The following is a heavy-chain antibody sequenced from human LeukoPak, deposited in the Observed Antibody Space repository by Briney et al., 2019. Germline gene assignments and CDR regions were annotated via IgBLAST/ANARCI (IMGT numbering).Heavy chain of an antibody. J-gene: IGHJ1*01. CDR3: ARAPSEIGGYYPEYFRH. Sequence: GGSLRLSCAASGFTFSSYAMSWVRQAPGQGLEWVSRIKSDGRTNYADSAKGRFTISRDNAKNTVSLQMNSLRAEDTGVYYCARAPSEIGGYYPEYFRHWGQGTLVTVSS. D-gene: IGHD3-22*01. CDR1: GFTFSSYA. V-gene: IGHV3-74*01. CDR2: IKSDGRT.